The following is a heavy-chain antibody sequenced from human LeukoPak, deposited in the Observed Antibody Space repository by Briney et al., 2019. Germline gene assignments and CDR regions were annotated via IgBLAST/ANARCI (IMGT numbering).Heavy chain of an antibody. CDR1: GYTFTSYD. J-gene: IGHJ6*02. Sequence: EASVKVSCKASGYTFTSYDINWVRQATGQELEWMGWMNPNSGNTGYAQKFQGSVTMTRNTSISTAYMELSSLRSEDTAVYYCARDGAIYLHNLFGYYYGMDVWGQGTTVTVSS. V-gene: IGHV1-8*01. CDR3: ARDGAIYLHNLFGYYYGMDV. D-gene: IGHD3-10*02. CDR2: MNPNSGNT.